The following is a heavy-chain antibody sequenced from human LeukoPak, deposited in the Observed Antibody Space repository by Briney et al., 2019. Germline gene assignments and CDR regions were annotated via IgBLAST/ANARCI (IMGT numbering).Heavy chain of an antibody. J-gene: IGHJ4*02. D-gene: IGHD6-19*01. CDR3: ARDKSSGWTAFDY. CDR2: ISYDGSNK. V-gene: IGHV3-30-3*01. CDR1: GFTFSSYA. Sequence: GRSLRLSCAASGFTFSSYAMHWVRQAPGKGLEWVAVISYDGSNKYYADSVKGRFTIFRDNSKNTLYLQMNSLRAEDTAVYYCARDKSSGWTAFDYWGQGTLVTVSS.